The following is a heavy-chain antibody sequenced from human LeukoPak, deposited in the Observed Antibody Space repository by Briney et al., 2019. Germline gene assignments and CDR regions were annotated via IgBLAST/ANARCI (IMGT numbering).Heavy chain of an antibody. CDR2: ISGSGGST. Sequence: GGSLRLSCAASGFTFSSYAMSWVRQAPGKGLEWVSGISGSGGSTYYADFVKGRFTISRDKSKNTLYLQMNSLRAEDTAVYYCAKESAVAGRGYFDYWGQGTLVTVSS. CDR3: AKESAVAGRGYFDY. CDR1: GFTFSSYA. D-gene: IGHD6-19*01. J-gene: IGHJ4*02. V-gene: IGHV3-23*01.